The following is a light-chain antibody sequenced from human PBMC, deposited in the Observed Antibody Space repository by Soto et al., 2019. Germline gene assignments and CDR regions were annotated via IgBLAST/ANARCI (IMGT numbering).Light chain of an antibody. J-gene: IGKJ2*01. CDR1: QSVSSSY. Sequence: ELVLTQSPGTLSLSPGERATLSCRASQSVSSSYLAGYQQKPGQAPRLLIYGASNRATGIPDRFSGSGSGTDFTLTISRLEPEDFAVYFCQQYGRSPPFTFGQGTKVEIK. CDR2: GAS. CDR3: QQYGRSPPFT. V-gene: IGKV3-20*01.